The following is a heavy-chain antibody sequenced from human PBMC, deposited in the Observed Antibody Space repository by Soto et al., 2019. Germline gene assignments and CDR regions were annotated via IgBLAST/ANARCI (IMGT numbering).Heavy chain of an antibody. CDR2: IKSKTDGGTT. V-gene: IGHV3-15*01. CDR3: TIGVGDV. Sequence: EVQLVESGGGLVKPGGSLRLSCAASGFTFSNAWMSWVRQAPGKGLEWVGRIKSKTDGGTTDYAAPVNGRFTISIDDSKNTLYRQMNRVKTEDTAVYYCTIGVGDVWGQETTVTVSS. J-gene: IGHJ6*02. D-gene: IGHD1-26*01. CDR1: GFTFSNAW.